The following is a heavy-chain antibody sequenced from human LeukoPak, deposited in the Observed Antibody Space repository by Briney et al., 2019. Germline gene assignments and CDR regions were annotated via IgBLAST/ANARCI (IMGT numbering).Heavy chain of an antibody. CDR3: ARAAYSWDHRFDS. D-gene: IGHD5-18*01. Sequence: PSETLSLTCSVSGGSISLYYWSWIRQPPGKGLEWIGNIYYTGSTNYNPSLKSRLTISVDTSKNQFSLKLGSVTAADTAVYYCARAAYSWDHRFDSWGQGTLVTVSS. CDR2: IYYTGST. J-gene: IGHJ5*01. V-gene: IGHV4-59*01. CDR1: GGSISLYY.